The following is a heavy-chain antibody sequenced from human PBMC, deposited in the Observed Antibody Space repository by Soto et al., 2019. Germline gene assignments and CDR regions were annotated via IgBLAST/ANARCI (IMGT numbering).Heavy chain of an antibody. J-gene: IGHJ4*02. CDR1: GFTFSSYG. CDR3: ARDLGGSSWSHFDY. V-gene: IGHV3-33*01. Sequence: LRLSCAASGFTFSSYGMHWVRQAPGKRLEWVAVIWYDGSNKYYADSVKGRFTISRDNSKNTLYLQMNSLRAEDTAVYYCARDLGGSSWSHFDYWGQGTLVTVSS. CDR2: IWYDGSNK. D-gene: IGHD6-13*01.